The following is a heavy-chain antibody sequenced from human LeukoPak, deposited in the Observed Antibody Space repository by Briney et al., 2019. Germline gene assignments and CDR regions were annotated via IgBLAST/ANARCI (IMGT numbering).Heavy chain of an antibody. D-gene: IGHD6-19*01. Sequence: PGGSLRLSCAASGFTFSKYWTLWVRQAPGKGLESVSRINTDGTVTTYADSVKGRFTVSRDNADNTMFLQMNSVRDEGTAVYYCATKQWLAPPPDSWGQGTPVTVSS. J-gene: IGHJ4*02. CDR3: ATKQWLAPPPDS. CDR1: GFTFSKYW. CDR2: INTDGTVT. V-gene: IGHV3-74*01.